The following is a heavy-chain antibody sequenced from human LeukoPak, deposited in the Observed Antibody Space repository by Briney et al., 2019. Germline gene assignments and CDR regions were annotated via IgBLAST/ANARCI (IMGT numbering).Heavy chain of an antibody. Sequence: GGSLRLSCAVSGFNFSTYWIHWVRQAPGKGLVWVSLINTDGSATTYVDSAKGRFTVSRDNDKNSLFLEMNSLRVEDTAVYYCARGTAATAGIDYWGQGTLVTVSS. V-gene: IGHV3-74*01. CDR1: GFNFSTYW. CDR3: ARGTAATAGIDY. CDR2: INTDGSAT. J-gene: IGHJ4*02. D-gene: IGHD6-13*01.